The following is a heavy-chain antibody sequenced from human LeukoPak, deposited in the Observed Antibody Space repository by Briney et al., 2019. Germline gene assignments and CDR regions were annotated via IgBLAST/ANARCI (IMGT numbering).Heavy chain of an antibody. J-gene: IGHJ5*02. Sequence: PSETLSLTCVVYGVSFSGYYWSWIRQPPGKGLECIGAINHSGSTNYNPSLKSRATISVDTTKNQFSLKLSSVTAADTAVYYCARGSRIAATISQFDPWGQGTLVTVSS. CDR3: ARGSRIAATISQFDP. CDR2: INHSGST. D-gene: IGHD6-13*01. CDR1: GVSFSGYY. V-gene: IGHV4-34*01.